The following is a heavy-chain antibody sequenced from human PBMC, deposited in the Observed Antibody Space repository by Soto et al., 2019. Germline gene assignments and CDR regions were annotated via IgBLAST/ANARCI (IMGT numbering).Heavy chain of an antibody. CDR2: ISAYNGNT. Sequence: ASVKVSCKASGYTFTSYGISWVRQAPGQGLEWMGWISAYNGNTNYAQKLQGRVTMTTDTSTSTAYMELRSLRSDDTAVYYCASASVSSSSSHWFDPWGQGTLVTVSS. V-gene: IGHV1-18*01. J-gene: IGHJ5*02. D-gene: IGHD6-13*01. CDR3: ASASVSSSSSHWFDP. CDR1: GYTFTSYG.